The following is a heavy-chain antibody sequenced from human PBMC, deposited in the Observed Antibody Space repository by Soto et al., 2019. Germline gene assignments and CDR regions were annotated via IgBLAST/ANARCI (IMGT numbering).Heavy chain of an antibody. V-gene: IGHV3-7*05. CDR1: GFTFSNYW. Sequence: EVQLVESGGGLVQPGGSLRLSCAASGFTFSNYWMSWVRQAPGKGLEWVANIKEDGSERNYVDSVKGRFIISRDNAKNSLYLQLNSLRAEDTAVYYCARAGSENDYWGQGTLVTASS. CDR3: ARAGSENDY. CDR2: IKEDGSER. J-gene: IGHJ4*02. D-gene: IGHD3-10*01.